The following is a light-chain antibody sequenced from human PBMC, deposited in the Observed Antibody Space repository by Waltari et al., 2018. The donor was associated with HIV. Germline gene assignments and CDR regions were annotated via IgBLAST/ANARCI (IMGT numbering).Light chain of an antibody. V-gene: IGLV3-21*02. CDR3: QVWDTSSAHVI. CDR2: DDG. Sequence: SYVLTQPPSVSVAPGQTARITCGGKNIGSKSVNWYQQKPGQAPVLVVYDDGDRPSGIPERFSGSNSGNTATLTISRVEAGDEADYYCQVWDTSSAHVIFGGGTKLTVL. CDR1: NIGSKS. J-gene: IGLJ2*01.